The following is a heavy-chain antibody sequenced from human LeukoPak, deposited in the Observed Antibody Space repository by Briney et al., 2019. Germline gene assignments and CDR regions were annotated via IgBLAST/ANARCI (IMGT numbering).Heavy chain of an antibody. CDR2: IIPIFGTA. V-gene: IGHV1-69*05. D-gene: IGHD3-3*01. Sequence: SVKVSCKASGGTFSSYAISWVRQAPGQGLEWMGRIIPIFGTANYAQKFQGRVTITTDESTSTAYMELSSLRSEDTAVYYCARGRPAITIFGVVISSRRVVPRFDYWGQGTLVTVSS. CDR1: GGTFSSYA. J-gene: IGHJ4*02. CDR3: ARGRPAITIFGVVISSRRVVPRFDY.